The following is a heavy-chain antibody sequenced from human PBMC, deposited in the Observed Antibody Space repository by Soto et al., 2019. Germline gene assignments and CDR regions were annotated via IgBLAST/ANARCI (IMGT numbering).Heavy chain of an antibody. J-gene: IGHJ4*02. V-gene: IGHV1-69*02. CDR1: GGTFSSYT. CDR2: IIPILGIA. Sequence: SVKVSCKASGGTFSSYTISWVRQAPGQGLEWMGRIIPILGIANYAQKFQGRVTITADKSTSTAYMELSSLRSEDTAVYYCARAGAGRRVLDYWGQGTLVTVSS. D-gene: IGHD6-19*01. CDR3: ARAGAGRRVLDY.